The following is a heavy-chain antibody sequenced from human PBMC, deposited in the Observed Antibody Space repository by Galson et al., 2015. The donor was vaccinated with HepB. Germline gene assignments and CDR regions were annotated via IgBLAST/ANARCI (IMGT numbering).Heavy chain of an antibody. D-gene: IGHD5-12*01. CDR2: IIPIFGTA. CDR1: GGTFSSYA. CDR3: ARNPATWPIELDY. V-gene: IGHV1-69*06. Sequence: SVKVSCKASGGTFSSYAISWVRQAPGQGLEWMGGIIPIFGTANYAQKFQGRVTITADKSTSTAYMELSSLRSEDTAVYYCARNPATWPIELDYWGQGTLVTVSS. J-gene: IGHJ4*02.